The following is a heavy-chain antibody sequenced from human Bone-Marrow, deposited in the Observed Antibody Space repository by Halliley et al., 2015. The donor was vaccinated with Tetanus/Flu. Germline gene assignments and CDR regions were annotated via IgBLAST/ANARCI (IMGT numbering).Heavy chain of an antibody. CDR2: ITGSGAAT. CDR1: GFTFSTYA. V-gene: IGHV3-23*01. J-gene: IGHJ4*02. Sequence: SLRLSCAASGFTFSTYAMTWVRQAPRKGLEWVSSITGSGAATYYADSVKGLFTISRDNSKNTVHLQMNSLRVEDAAIYFCAKDRRDGYNRDWGQGTRVTVSS. D-gene: IGHD5-12*01. CDR3: AKDRRDGYNRD.